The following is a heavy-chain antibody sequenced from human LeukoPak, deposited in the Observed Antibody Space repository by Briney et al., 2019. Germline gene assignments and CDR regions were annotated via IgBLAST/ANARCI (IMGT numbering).Heavy chain of an antibody. Sequence: GRSLRPSCSASGFSFSAYAMHWVSQAPGRGLEYVSAIGPSGTSTYFADSVKGRFTISRDNSKNTVYLQMSSLRTEDTAVYFCTGSTTDYYSYWGQGTLVTVSS. D-gene: IGHD3-9*01. V-gene: IGHV3-64D*06. CDR2: IGPSGTST. CDR3: TGSTTDYYSY. J-gene: IGHJ4*02. CDR1: GFSFSAYA.